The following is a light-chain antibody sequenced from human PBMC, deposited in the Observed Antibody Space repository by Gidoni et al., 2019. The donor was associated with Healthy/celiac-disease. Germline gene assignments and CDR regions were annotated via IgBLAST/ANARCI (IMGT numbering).Light chain of an antibody. CDR3: MQALQTPSS. CDR2: LGS. J-gene: IGKJ2*04. V-gene: IGKV2-28*01. Sequence: DIGMNQSPLSLPVTPGEPASISCRSSQSLLHSNGYNYLDWYLQKPGQSPQLLIYLGSNRASGVPDRFSGSGSGTDFTLKISRVEAEDVGVYYCMQALQTPSSFGQGTKLEIK. CDR1: QSLLHSNGYNY.